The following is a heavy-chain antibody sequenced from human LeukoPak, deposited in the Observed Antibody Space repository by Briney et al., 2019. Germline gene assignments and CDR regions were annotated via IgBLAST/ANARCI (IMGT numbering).Heavy chain of an antibody. CDR1: GFTFSTYT. CDR3: ATEGASNFDY. V-gene: IGHV3-48*02. Sequence: PGGSLRLSCAASGFTFSTYTMNWVRQAPGKGLEWVSYISRSSSTIYYADSVKGRFTVSRDNAKNSLYLQMNSLRDEDTAVYYCATEGASNFDYWGQGTLVTVSS. CDR2: ISRSSSTI. D-gene: IGHD4-11*01. J-gene: IGHJ4*02.